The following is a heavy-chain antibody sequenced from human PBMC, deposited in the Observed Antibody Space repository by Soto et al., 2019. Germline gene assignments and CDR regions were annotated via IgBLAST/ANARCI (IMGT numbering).Heavy chain of an antibody. CDR1: GGSISSGGYY. V-gene: IGHV4-31*03. J-gene: IGHJ4*02. CDR3: ARGPPNIAVAGLDY. D-gene: IGHD6-19*01. CDR2: IYYSGST. Sequence: QVQLQESGPGLVKPSQTLSLTCTVSGGSISSGGYYWSWIRQHPGKGLEWIGYIYYSGSTYYNPSLKCRVTISVDASKNQFSLKLSSVTAADTAVYYCARGPPNIAVAGLDYWGQGTLVTVSS.